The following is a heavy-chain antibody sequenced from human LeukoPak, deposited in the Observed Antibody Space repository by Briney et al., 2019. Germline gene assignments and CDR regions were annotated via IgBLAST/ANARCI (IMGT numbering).Heavy chain of an antibody. V-gene: IGHV1-2*02. CDR1: GYTFTGYY. CDR3: GLSGNYYYYYMDV. D-gene: IGHD6-25*01. Sequence: ASVKVSCKTSGYTFTGYYMHWVRQAPGQGLEWMGWINPNSGGTNYAQKFQGRLTITADESTTTAYMELSGLRSDDTAIYYCGLSGNYYYYYMDVWGKGTTVTISS. CDR2: INPNSGGT. J-gene: IGHJ6*03.